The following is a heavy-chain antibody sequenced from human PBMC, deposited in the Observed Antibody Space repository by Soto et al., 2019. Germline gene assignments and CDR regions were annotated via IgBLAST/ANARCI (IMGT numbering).Heavy chain of an antibody. D-gene: IGHD1-26*01. CDR2: IYHSGST. CDR1: GGSISSGGYS. V-gene: IGHV4-30-2*01. Sequence: QLQLQESGSGLVKPSQTLSLTCAVSGGSISSGGYSWSWIRQPPGKGLEWIGYIYHSGSTYYNPSHXIRXTXSVDRPKHQFSLKLSSVTAADTAVYYCAGGHGSFDPWGQVTLVTVSS. CDR3: AGGHGSFDP. J-gene: IGHJ5*02.